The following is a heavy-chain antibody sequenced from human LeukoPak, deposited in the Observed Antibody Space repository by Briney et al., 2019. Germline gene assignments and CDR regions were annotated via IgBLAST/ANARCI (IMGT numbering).Heavy chain of an antibody. D-gene: IGHD7-27*01. V-gene: IGHV4-34*01. CDR1: GVSFTYYY. CDR3: ARASRTGLGIGSFDY. J-gene: IGHJ4*02. CDR2: INHVGTA. Sequence: SETLSLTCALYGVSFTYYYWAWIRQTPGKGLEWIGEINHVGTADYNPSLKSRVTISVDTSKNQFSLRLNSVTPADTAVYYCARASRTGLGIGSFDYWGQGTLVTVSS.